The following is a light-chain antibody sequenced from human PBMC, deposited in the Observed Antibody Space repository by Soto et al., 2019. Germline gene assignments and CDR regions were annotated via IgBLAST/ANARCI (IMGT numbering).Light chain of an antibody. CDR3: QQYGSSQWT. Sequence: EIVMTQSPVILSLSPGERATLSCRASRGVSTSLAWYQHQPGQTPRLPIFGASSRAAGVPARFSGSGSGTEFTLTISSLQSEDIAVYYCQQYGSSQWTFGQGPKGDI. V-gene: IGKV3-15*01. CDR2: GAS. J-gene: IGKJ1*01. CDR1: RGVSTS.